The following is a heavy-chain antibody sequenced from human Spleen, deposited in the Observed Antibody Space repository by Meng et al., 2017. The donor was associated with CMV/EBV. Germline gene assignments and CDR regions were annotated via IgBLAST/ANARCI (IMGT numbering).Heavy chain of an antibody. V-gene: IGHV3-21*04. CDR2: ISTASSYI. D-gene: IGHD2-2*01. Sequence: SGFTFSAYDMPWVRQAPGKGLEWVSSISTASSYIHYADSVKGRFTISRDNAKNSLYLQMHSLRAEDTAVYYCATSPKDVLLPVAMTGWGQGTLVTVSS. J-gene: IGHJ4*01. CDR1: GFTFSAYD. CDR3: ATSPKDVLLPVAMTG.